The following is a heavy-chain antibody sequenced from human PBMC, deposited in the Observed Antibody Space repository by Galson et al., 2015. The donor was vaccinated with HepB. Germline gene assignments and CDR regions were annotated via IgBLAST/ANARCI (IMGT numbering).Heavy chain of an antibody. J-gene: IGHJ4*02. Sequence: SLRLSCAASGFTFSSYSMNWVRQAPGKGLEWVSSISSSSSYIYYADSVKGRFTISRDNAKNSLYLQMNSLRAEDTVVYYCARDFSIAADYWGQGTLVTVSS. D-gene: IGHD6-6*01. V-gene: IGHV3-21*01. CDR3: ARDFSIAADY. CDR2: ISSSSSYI. CDR1: GFTFSSYS.